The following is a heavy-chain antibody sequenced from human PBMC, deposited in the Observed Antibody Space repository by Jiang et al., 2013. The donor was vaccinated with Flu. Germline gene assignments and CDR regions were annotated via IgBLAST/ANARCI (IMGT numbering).Heavy chain of an antibody. J-gene: IGHJ6*02. V-gene: IGHV1-18*01. CDR2: ISAYNGNT. D-gene: IGHD6-19*01. CDR3: ARDLWVAVAGTSYYYYGMDV. Sequence: WISAYNGNTNYAQKLQGRVTMTTDTSTSTAYMELRSLRSDDTAVYYCARDLWVAVAGTSYYYYGMDVWGQGTTVTVSS.